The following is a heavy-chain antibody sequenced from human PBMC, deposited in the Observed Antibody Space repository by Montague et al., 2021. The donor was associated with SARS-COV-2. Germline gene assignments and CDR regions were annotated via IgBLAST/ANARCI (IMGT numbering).Heavy chain of an antibody. D-gene: IGHD2-15*01. CDR1: GGSFNGYY. Sequence: SETLSLTCAVYGGSFNGYYWNWIRQPPGKGLEWIGEISDIGSTTYNPSLESRLTTSVDRSKNQFSLRLTSVTAADTAVYYCVRERECSGGSCYGPDDDAFDIWGQETMVTVSS. V-gene: IGHV4-34*01. CDR3: VRERECSGGSCYGPDDDAFDI. CDR2: ISDIGST. J-gene: IGHJ3*02.